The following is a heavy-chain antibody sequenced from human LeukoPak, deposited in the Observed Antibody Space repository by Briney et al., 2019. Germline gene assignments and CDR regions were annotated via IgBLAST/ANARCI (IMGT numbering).Heavy chain of an antibody. D-gene: IGHD2-2*01. Sequence: ASVKVSCKASGYTFTGYYMHWVRQAPGQGLEWMGWINPNSGGTNYAQKFQGRVTMTRDTSTSTVYMELSSLRSEDTAIYYCARDCSSTRCQGPVFDNWGQGTLVTVSS. J-gene: IGHJ4*02. CDR1: GYTFTGYY. CDR3: ARDCSSTRCQGPVFDN. V-gene: IGHV1-2*02. CDR2: INPNSGGT.